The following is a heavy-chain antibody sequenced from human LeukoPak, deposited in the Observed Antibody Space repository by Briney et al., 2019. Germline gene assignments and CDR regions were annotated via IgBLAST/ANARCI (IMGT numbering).Heavy chain of an antibody. V-gene: IGHV1-69*05. CDR3: ATGPYDYVWGSYRKASGYYYYMDV. J-gene: IGHJ6*03. Sequence: SVKVSCKASGGTFSSYAISWVRQAPGQGLEWMGGIIPIFGTANYAQKFQGRVTITTDESTSTAYMELSSLRSEDTGLYYCATGPYDYVWGSYRKASGYYYYMDVWGKGTTVTVSS. D-gene: IGHD3-16*02. CDR2: IIPIFGTA. CDR1: GGTFSSYA.